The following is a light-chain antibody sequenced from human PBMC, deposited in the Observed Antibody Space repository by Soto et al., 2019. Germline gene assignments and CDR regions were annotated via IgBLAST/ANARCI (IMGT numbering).Light chain of an antibody. V-gene: IGKV3-15*01. CDR3: QHYISWPIT. CDR2: GVF. CDR1: QSVGRS. J-gene: IGKJ5*01. Sequence: ERVMTQSPATLSVSPGESGTLSCRASQSVGRSLGWYRPKPGQTPRTLIYGVFTRATGIPARFNGSGSGTEFTLTITSLQSEDVAVDYCQHYISWPITFGQGTRLEI.